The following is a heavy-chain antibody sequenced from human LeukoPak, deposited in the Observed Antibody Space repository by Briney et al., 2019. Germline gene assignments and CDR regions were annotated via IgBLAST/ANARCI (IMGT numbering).Heavy chain of an antibody. CDR1: GGSFSGYY. V-gene: IGHV4-34*01. D-gene: IGHD3-22*01. CDR3: ARERRGYYYDSSGYLL. J-gene: IGHJ4*02. CDR2: INHSGST. Sequence: PSETLSLTCAVYGGSFSGYYWSWIRQPPGKGLEWIGEINHSGSTNYNPSLKSRVTISVDTSKNQFSLKLSSVTAADTAVYYCARERRGYYYDSSGYLLWGQGTLVTVSS.